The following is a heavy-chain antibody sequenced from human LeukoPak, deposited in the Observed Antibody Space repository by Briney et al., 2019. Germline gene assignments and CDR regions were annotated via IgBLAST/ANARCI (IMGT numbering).Heavy chain of an antibody. J-gene: IGHJ6*02. V-gene: IGHV3-20*04. Sequence: GGSLRLSCAASGFKFSDYGMSWVRQAPGTGLEWVSGINWNADSTGYADSVKGRFTISKDNAKNSLFLQMDSLRAEDTAMYYCARAILSDPKYYGMDVWGQGTTVTVSS. CDR2: INWNADST. D-gene: IGHD3-9*01. CDR1: GFKFSDYG. CDR3: ARAILSDPKYYGMDV.